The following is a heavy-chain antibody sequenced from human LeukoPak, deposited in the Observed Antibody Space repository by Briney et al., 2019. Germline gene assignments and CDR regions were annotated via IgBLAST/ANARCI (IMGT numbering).Heavy chain of an antibody. J-gene: IGHJ5*02. V-gene: IGHV4-34*01. CDR3: AREGGGYCSSTSCLPNWFDP. CDR2: INHSGST. CDR1: GFTFSSYW. D-gene: IGHD2-2*03. Sequence: PGGSLRLSCAASGFTFSSYWMSWVRQAPGKGLEWIGEINHSGSTNYNPSLKSRVTISVDTSKNQFSLKLSSVTAADTAVYYCAREGGGYCSSTSCLPNWFDPWGQGTLVTVSS.